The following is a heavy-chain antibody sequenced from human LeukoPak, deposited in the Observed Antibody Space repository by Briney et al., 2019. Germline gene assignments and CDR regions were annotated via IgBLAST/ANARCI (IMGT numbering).Heavy chain of an antibody. CDR1: GFTFSDYY. V-gene: IGHV3-11*01. CDR2: IIISGITI. J-gene: IGHJ6*03. D-gene: IGHD1-14*01. CDR3: ARGIIYYYYMDV. Sequence: PGGSLRLSCAASGFTFSDYYMSWIRQAPGKGLEWVSYIIISGITIYYADSVKGRFTISRDNAKSSLYLQMNSLRAEDTAVYYCARGIIYYYYMDVWGKGTTVTVSS.